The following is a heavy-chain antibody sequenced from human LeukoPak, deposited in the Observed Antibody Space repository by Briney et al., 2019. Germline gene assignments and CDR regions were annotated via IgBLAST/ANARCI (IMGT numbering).Heavy chain of an antibody. V-gene: IGHV3-30*18. CDR1: GFSFSTYG. CDR2: ISYDGSNK. D-gene: IGHD3-16*01. Sequence: PGGSPRLSCAASGFSFSTYGMYWVRQAPGKGLECVAVISYDGSNKYYEDSVKGRFTISRDNSKNTLYLQLNSLRAEDTAVYYCAKDISDLDYFDYWGQGTLVTVSS. J-gene: IGHJ4*02. CDR3: AKDISDLDYFDY.